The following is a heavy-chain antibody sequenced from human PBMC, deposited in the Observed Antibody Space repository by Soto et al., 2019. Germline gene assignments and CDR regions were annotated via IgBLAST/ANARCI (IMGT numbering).Heavy chain of an antibody. CDR2: IYHSGST. J-gene: IGHJ5*02. CDR1: GGSISSGGYS. V-gene: IGHV4-30-2*01. D-gene: IGHD3-22*01. Sequence: QLQLQESGSGLVEPSQTLSLCCAVSGGSISSGGYSWSWIRQPPGKGLEWIGYIYHSGSTYYNPSLKSRVTISVDRSKNQFSLKLSSVTAADTAVYYCARGNHYYDSSGYWPVGWFDPWGQGTLVTVSS. CDR3: ARGNHYYDSSGYWPVGWFDP.